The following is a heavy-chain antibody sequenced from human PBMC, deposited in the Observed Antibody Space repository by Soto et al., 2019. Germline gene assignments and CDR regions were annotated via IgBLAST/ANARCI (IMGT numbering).Heavy chain of an antibody. Sequence: QVQLVQSGAEVKKPGSSVKVSCKASGGTFSSYAISWVRQSPGQGLEWMGGIIPIFGTANYAQKFQGRVTITADESTSTAYMELSSVSSEDTAVYYCAREGAVAAPGWFDPWGQGTLVTVSS. CDR1: GGTFSSYA. CDR2: IIPIFGTA. D-gene: IGHD6-19*01. CDR3: AREGAVAAPGWFDP. V-gene: IGHV1-69*01. J-gene: IGHJ5*02.